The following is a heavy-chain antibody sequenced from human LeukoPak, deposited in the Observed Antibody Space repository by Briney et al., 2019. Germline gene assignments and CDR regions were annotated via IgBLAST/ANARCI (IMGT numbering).Heavy chain of an antibody. CDR2: IRNKAFGATT. D-gene: IGHD2-15*01. CDR1: GFTFGDYA. V-gene: IGHV3-49*04. J-gene: IGHJ4*02. CDR3: TRDCSGASCYEEMDY. Sequence: GGSLRLSCKPSGFTFGDYAMSWVRQAPGKGLEWVGFIRNKAFGATTDYAASVKGRFTVSRDDSRSIAYLQMNSLRTEDTAVYYCTRDCSGASCYEEMDYWGQGTLVTVSP.